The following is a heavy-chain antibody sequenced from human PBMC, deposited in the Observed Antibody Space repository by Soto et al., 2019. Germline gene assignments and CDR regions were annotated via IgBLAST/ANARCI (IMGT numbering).Heavy chain of an antibody. V-gene: IGHV3-74*01. CDR2: IKSDGSDT. CDR3: AESSTERGLGY. Sequence: VQLVESGGGLVQPGGSLRLSCAASGFPFSRYWMHWVRQDPGKGLVWVSRIKSDGSDTRYADAVTGRFTISRDNGKNTLYLQMNSLRVEDTAVYYCAESSTERGLGYWGQGTLVTVSS. J-gene: IGHJ4*02. CDR1: GFPFSRYW. D-gene: IGHD2-8*02.